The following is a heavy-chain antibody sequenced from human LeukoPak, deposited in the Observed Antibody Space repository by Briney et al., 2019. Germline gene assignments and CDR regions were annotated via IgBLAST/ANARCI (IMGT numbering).Heavy chain of an antibody. CDR3: AKDISVAVGSYYFDY. Sequence: GRSLRLSCAASGFTFSSYAMHWVRQAPGKGLEWVAVISYDGSNKYYADSVKGRFTISRDNSKNTLYLQMNNLRAEDTAVYYCAKDISVAVGSYYFDYWGQGTLVTVSS. D-gene: IGHD6-19*01. CDR1: GFTFSSYA. CDR2: ISYDGSNK. J-gene: IGHJ4*02. V-gene: IGHV3-30-3*01.